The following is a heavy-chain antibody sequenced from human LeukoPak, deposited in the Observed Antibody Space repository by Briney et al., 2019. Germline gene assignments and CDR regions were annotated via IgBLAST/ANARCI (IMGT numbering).Heavy chain of an antibody. CDR2: IYYSGST. Sequence: SETLSLTXTVSGGSISSCYWSWIRQPPGKGLEWIAYIYYSGSTKYNPSLKSRVTISVDTSKNQFSLKVSSVTAADTAVYYCARGTSSYYSDYMDVWGKGTPVTVSS. V-gene: IGHV4-59*01. J-gene: IGHJ6*03. D-gene: IGHD6-6*01. CDR1: GGSISSCY. CDR3: ARGTSSYYSDYMDV.